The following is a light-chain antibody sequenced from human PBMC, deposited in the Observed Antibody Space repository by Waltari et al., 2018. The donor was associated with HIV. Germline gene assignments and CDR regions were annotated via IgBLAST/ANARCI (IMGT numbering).Light chain of an antibody. CDR2: DAD. Sequence: QLTQSPSSLSTSVGDRSTSTCLASQGINNALAWYQQKPEKAPKLLIYDADTLASGVPSRFRGRGSGIDVTLTISSLPPEDVATHHRQQFIRYPVNFGQRTRLEI. CDR3: QQFIRYPVN. V-gene: IGKV1-13*02. J-gene: IGKJ5*01. CDR1: QGINNA.